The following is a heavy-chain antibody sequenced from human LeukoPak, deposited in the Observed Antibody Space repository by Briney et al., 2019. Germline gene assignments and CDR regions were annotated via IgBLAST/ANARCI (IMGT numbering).Heavy chain of an antibody. Sequence: GGSLRLSCAASGFTFSSYGVHWVRQAPGKGLEWVAAIWYDGSNKYYADSVKGRFTISRDNSKNTLYLQMNSLRAEDTAVYYCAKDGLTDSSSSNWFDPWGQGTLVTVSS. D-gene: IGHD6-13*01. CDR2: IWYDGSNK. CDR3: AKDGLTDSSSSNWFDP. J-gene: IGHJ5*02. V-gene: IGHV3-33*06. CDR1: GFTFSSYG.